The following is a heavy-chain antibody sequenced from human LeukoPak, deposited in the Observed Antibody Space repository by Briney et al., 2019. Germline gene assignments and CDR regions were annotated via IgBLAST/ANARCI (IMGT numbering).Heavy chain of an antibody. CDR3: ARGGMSTYYDSGGYYSY. CDR2: TDSSGST. Sequence: PSETLSLTCTVSGGSISSYYWSWIRQPPGKGLEWIGYTDSSGSTNSNPSLKSRVTISVDTSKNQFSLNLNSVTAADTAVYYCARGGMSTYYDSGGYYSYWGQGSLVTVSS. D-gene: IGHD3-22*01. J-gene: IGHJ4*02. V-gene: IGHV4-59*01. CDR1: GGSISSYY.